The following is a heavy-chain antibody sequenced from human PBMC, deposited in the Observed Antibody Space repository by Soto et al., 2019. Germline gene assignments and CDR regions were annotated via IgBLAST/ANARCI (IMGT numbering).Heavy chain of an antibody. CDR2: IIPIFGTA. Sequence: QVQLVQSGAEVKKPGSSVTVSCKASGGTFSSYAISWVRQAPGQGLEWMGGIIPIFGTANYAQKFQGRVTITADESTSTAYMELSSLRSEDTAVYYCAREDSGGADATRSFDLWGRGTLVTVSS. CDR3: AREDSGGADATRSFDL. D-gene: IGHD3-10*01. J-gene: IGHJ2*01. V-gene: IGHV1-69*01. CDR1: GGTFSSYA.